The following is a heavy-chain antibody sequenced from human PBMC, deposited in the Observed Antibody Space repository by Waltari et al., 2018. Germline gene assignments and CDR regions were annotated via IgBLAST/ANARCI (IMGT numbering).Heavy chain of an antibody. V-gene: IGHV1-69*08. D-gene: IGHD6-19*01. CDR3: ATEGGVAVAGTTSAHWYLDL. J-gene: IGHJ2*01. CDR1: GGTLSRYT. CDR2: IIPILGIA. Sequence: QVQLVQSGAEVKKPGSSVKVSCKASGGTLSRYTISWVRQAPGQGLEWMGRIIPILGIANFAQEFQGRVTITADKSTNTAYMELRSLRSEDTAVYYCATEGGVAVAGTTSAHWYLDLWGRGTLVTVSS.